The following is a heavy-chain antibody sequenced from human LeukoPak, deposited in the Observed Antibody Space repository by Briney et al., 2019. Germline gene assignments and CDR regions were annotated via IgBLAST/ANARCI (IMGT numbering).Heavy chain of an antibody. CDR3: ARVGHYDILTGHAFDI. CDR1: GVTFSSYS. J-gene: IGHJ3*02. Sequence: PGGSLGLSCEASGVTFSSYSMNWVRQAPGKGLEWVSSISSSSSYIYYADSVKGRFTISRDNAKNSLYLQMNSLRAEDTAVYYCARVGHYDILTGHAFDIWGQGTMVTVSS. D-gene: IGHD3-9*01. V-gene: IGHV3-21*01. CDR2: ISSSSSYI.